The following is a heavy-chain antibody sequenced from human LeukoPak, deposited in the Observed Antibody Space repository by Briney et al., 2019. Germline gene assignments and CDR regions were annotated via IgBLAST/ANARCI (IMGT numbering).Heavy chain of an antibody. CDR1: GGSISSYY. J-gene: IGHJ6*02. D-gene: IGHD3-10*01. CDR2: IYYSGST. CDR3: ARGPILVRGVILADSVGGMDV. V-gene: IGHV4-59*01. Sequence: SETLSLTCTVSGGSISSYYWSWIRQPPGKGLEWIGYIYYSGSTNYNPSLKSRVTISVDTSKNQYSLKPSSVTAADTAVYYCARGPILVRGVILADSVGGMDVWGQGTTVTVSS.